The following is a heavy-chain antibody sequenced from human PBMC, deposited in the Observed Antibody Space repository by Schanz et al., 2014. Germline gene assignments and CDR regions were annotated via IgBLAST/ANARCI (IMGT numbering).Heavy chain of an antibody. J-gene: IGHJ5*02. CDR1: GFTFSSYD. V-gene: IGHV3-33*01. D-gene: IGHD2-2*01. CDR3: ARAGYDADNWFDP. CDR2: LWHDGSKK. Sequence: QVQLVESGGGVVQPGRSLRLSCVASGFTFSSYDVFWVRQAPGKGLEWVAILWHDGSKKYYADSVKGRFTVSRDNSKNTLYLQMNSLRAEDTAVYYCARAGYDADNWFDPWGQGTLVTVSS.